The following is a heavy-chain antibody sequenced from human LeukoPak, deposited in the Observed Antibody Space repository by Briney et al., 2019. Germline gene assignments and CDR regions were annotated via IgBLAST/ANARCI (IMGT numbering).Heavy chain of an antibody. CDR2: IYTSGST. J-gene: IGHJ4*02. D-gene: IGHD1-26*01. Sequence: SQTLSLTCTVSGGSISSGSYYWSWIRQPAGKGLEWIGRIYTSGSTNYNPSLKSRVTISVDTSKNQLSLKLSSVTAADTAVYYCARVEWGVYFDYWGQGTLVTVSS. CDR3: ARVEWGVYFDY. CDR1: GGSISSGSYY. V-gene: IGHV4-61*02.